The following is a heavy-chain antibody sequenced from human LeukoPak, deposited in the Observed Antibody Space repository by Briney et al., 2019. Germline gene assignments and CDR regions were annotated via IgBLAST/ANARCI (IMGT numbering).Heavy chain of an antibody. D-gene: IGHD6-13*01. J-gene: IGHJ4*02. Sequence: SETLSHTCAVYGGSFSGYYWSWIRQPPGKGLEWIGEINHSGSTNYNPSLKSRVTISVDTSKNQFSLKLSSVTAADTAVYYCARSGTAAGRRDYWGQGTLGVVSS. CDR2: INHSGST. CDR3: ARSGTAAGRRDY. CDR1: GGSFSGYY. V-gene: IGHV4-34*01.